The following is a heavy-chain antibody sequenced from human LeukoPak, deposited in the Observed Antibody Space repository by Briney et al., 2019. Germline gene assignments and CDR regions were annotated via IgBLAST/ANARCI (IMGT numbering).Heavy chain of an antibody. V-gene: IGHV4-59*08. Sequence: SETLSLTCTVSGGSISSYYWSWIRQPPGKGLEWIGYSYYSGSTNYNPSLKSRVTISVDTSKNQFSLKLSSVTAADTAVYYCARHSMGALHDYWGQGTLVTVSS. J-gene: IGHJ4*02. CDR1: GGSISSYY. CDR3: ARHSMGALHDY. D-gene: IGHD1-26*01. CDR2: SYYSGST.